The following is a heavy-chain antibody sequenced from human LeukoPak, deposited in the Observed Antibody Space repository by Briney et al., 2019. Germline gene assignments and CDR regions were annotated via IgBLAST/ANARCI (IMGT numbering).Heavy chain of an antibody. J-gene: IGHJ4*02. Sequence: GGSLRLSCAASGFTFDDYGMSWVGQAPGKGLEWVSGINWNGGSTGYADSVKGRFTISRDNAKNSLYLQMNSLRVEDTALYYCARGFCTDGVCYLFDCWGQGTLVTVSS. D-gene: IGHD2-8*01. CDR2: INWNGGST. CDR3: ARGFCTDGVCYLFDC. V-gene: IGHV3-20*04. CDR1: GFTFDDYG.